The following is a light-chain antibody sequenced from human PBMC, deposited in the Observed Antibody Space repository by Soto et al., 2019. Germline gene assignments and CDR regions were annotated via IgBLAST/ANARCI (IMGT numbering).Light chain of an antibody. J-gene: IGKJ1*01. CDR2: WAS. V-gene: IGKV4-1*01. CDR1: QTVLHGSNY. CDR3: QQYYTTPVT. Sequence: DIVMTQSPDSLAVSLGERATINCKSSQTVLHGSNYLAWYQQKPRQPPKLLIYWASTRESGVPDRFSGSGSGTDFTLTISSLQAEDVAVYYCQQYYTTPVTFGHGTKVEIK.